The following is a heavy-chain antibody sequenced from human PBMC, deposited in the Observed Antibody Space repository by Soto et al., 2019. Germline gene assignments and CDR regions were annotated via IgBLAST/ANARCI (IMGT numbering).Heavy chain of an antibody. CDR3: AAERYCSSTSCFHVWH. CDR2: ISAYNGNT. CDR1: GYTFTSYG. V-gene: IGHV1-18*01. D-gene: IGHD2-2*01. Sequence: GASVKVSCKASGYTFTSYGISWVRQAPGQGLEWMGWISAYNGNTNYAQKFQDRVTITTDMSTSTAYMELSSLRSEDTAVYFCAAERYCSSTSCFHVWHWGQGTLVTVSS. J-gene: IGHJ1*01.